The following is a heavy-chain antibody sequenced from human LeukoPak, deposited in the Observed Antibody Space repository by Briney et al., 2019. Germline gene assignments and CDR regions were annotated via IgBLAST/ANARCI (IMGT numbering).Heavy chain of an antibody. V-gene: IGHV1-69*13. Sequence: ASVKVSCKASGGTFSSYAIGWVRQAPGQGLEWMGGIIPIFGTANYAQKFQGRVTITADESTSTAYMELSSLRSEDTAVYYCARHPGYYDSSGYYPSFDYWGQGTLVTVSS. CDR2: IIPIFGTA. J-gene: IGHJ4*02. CDR3: ARHPGYYDSSGYYPSFDY. D-gene: IGHD3-22*01. CDR1: GGTFSSYA.